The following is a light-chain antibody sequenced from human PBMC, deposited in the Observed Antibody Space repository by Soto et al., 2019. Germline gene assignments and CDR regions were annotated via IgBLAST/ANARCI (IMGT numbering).Light chain of an antibody. CDR1: ENIANY. CDR3: QQSYIVPLT. V-gene: IGKV1-39*01. Sequence: DVHLTQSPSSLHASVGDRITITCRATENIANYLNWYQLTPGKAPQLLIHAASTLHSGVPSRFSGGGSWTEFTLTITGLQPQDFATYSCQQSYIVPLTFGQVTKVEV. J-gene: IGKJ1*01. CDR2: AAS.